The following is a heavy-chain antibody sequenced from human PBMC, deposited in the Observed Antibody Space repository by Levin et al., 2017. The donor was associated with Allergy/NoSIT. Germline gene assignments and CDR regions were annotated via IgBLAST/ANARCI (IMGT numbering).Heavy chain of an antibody. Sequence: GGSLRLSCAASGFTFRNYAMSWVRQRPGKGLQWVSGISGSGGDTYYADSVKGRFAISRDNSKNTLFLQMNRLSVDDTALYYCAKVRDEYSRSSMVSCDSWGQGTLVTVSS. D-gene: IGHD6-6*01. CDR1: GFTFRNYA. V-gene: IGHV3-23*01. CDR2: ISGSGGDT. J-gene: IGHJ5*01. CDR3: AKVRDEYSRSSMVSCDS.